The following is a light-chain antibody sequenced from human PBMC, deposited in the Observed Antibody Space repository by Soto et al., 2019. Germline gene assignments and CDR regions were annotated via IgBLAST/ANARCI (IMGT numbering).Light chain of an antibody. J-gene: IGKJ5*01. V-gene: IGKV1-39*01. CDR2: AAS. CDR3: QQSYSTIT. Sequence: DIQMTQSPSALSASVGDRVTITCRASQSISSYLNWYQQKPGKAPKLLIYAASSLQSGVPSRFSGSGSGTDFTLTISSLQPEDFATYYCQQSYSTITFGQGTRLEI. CDR1: QSISSY.